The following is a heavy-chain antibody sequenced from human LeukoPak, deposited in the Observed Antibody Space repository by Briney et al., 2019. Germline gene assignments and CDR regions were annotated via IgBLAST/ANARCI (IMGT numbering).Heavy chain of an antibody. J-gene: IGHJ4*02. D-gene: IGHD6-13*01. CDR1: GFTFSSYA. V-gene: IGHV3-30-3*01. CDR3: ARAFGSSWYKVFDY. CDR2: ISYDGSNK. Sequence: PGGSLRLSCAASGFTFSSYAMHWVRQAPGKGLEWVAVISYDGSNKYYADSVKGRFTISRDNSKNTLYLQMNSLRAEDTAVYYCARAFGSSWYKVFDYWGQGTLVTVSS.